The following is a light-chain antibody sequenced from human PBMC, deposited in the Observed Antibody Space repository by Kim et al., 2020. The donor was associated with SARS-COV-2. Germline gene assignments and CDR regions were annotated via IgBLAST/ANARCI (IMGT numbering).Light chain of an antibody. Sequence: QSVLTQPPSVSAAPGQKVTISCSGSSSNIGNNFVSWYQQLPGTAPKLLIYDNNNRPSWIPDRFSGSKSGTSATLDIAGLQTGDEGDYYCATWDSRLSVGVFGGGTKVTVL. CDR3: ATWDSRLSVGV. V-gene: IGLV1-51*01. J-gene: IGLJ2*01. CDR2: DNN. CDR1: SSNIGNNF.